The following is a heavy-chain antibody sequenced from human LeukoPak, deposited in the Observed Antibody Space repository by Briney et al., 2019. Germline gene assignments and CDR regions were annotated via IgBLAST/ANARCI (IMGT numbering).Heavy chain of an antibody. Sequence: GESLRLSCVASGLSFSGRWLNWVPQAPGQGLEWVANIKHDGAEKYCVDSVKGRFTISRDDGQNSLSLHMNSVRAEDTAVYYCGYTNNFYHWGQGALVVV. D-gene: IGHD3-16*02. CDR2: IKHDGAEK. CDR1: GLSFSGRW. V-gene: IGHV3-7*01. CDR3: GYTNNFYH. J-gene: IGHJ4*02.